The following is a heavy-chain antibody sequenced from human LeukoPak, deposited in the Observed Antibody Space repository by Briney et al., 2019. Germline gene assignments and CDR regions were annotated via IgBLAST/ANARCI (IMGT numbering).Heavy chain of an antibody. CDR1: GTSVNMYY. CDR3: AKQSWSLFDP. Sequence: SETLSLTCIVSGTSVNMYYWSWIRQPPGKALEWIGFVHYTGGTSYAPSLRGRVTISLDTSKNQFSLGLTSVTAADTAVYYCAKQSWSLFDPCGQGTLVTVSS. CDR2: VHYTGGT. V-gene: IGHV4-59*08. J-gene: IGHJ5*02.